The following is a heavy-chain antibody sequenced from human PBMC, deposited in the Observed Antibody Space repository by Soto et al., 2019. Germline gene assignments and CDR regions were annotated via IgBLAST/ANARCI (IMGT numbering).Heavy chain of an antibody. J-gene: IGHJ4*02. CDR1: GYTFTSYG. CDR2: ISAYNGNT. D-gene: IGHD3-3*01. CDR3: ARVLRTFGVVTLFDY. Sequence: GASVKVSCKASGYTFTSYGISWVRQAPGQGLEWMGWISAYNGNTNYAQKLQGRVTMTTDTSTSTAYMELRSLRSDDTAVYYCARVLRTFGVVTLFDYWGQGTLVTVSS. V-gene: IGHV1-18*01.